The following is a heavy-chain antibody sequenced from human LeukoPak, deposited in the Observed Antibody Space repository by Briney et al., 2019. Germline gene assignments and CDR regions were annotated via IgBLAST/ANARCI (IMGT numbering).Heavy chain of an antibody. D-gene: IGHD3-10*01. J-gene: IGHJ6*03. V-gene: IGHV3-48*01. Sequence: GGSPRLSRLLSGLKLCSDATKWVRPGPGKRVERLSHIGRDGTRLYADSVKGRFTISRDNAENSVYLQMNSLRGEDTAVYFCARDVHGAGSYLPDYMDVWGKGTTVTVS. CDR1: GLKLCSDA. CDR3: ARDVHGAGSYLPDYMDV. CDR2: IGRDGTRL.